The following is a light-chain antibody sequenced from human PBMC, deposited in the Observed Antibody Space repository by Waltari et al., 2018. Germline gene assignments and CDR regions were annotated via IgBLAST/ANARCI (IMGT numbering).Light chain of an antibody. Sequence: DVVMTQFPLSLPVTLGQPASISCRASQSLVSTDGNTYLTWFQQRPGQSPRRLIIKISNRDFGFSERFSGSGSGTDFTLKISWVGAGDLGVYYCRQGTHWPRTFGQGTKRGSN. CDR3: RQGTHWPRT. J-gene: IGKJ2*01. V-gene: IGKV2-30*01. CDR1: QSLVSTDGNTY. CDR2: KIS.